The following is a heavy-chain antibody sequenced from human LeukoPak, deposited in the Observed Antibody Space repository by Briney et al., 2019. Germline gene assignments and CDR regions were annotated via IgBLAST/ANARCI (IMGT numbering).Heavy chain of an antibody. Sequence: SETLSLTCSVSGGSISTYYWTWIRQPPGQGLEWIGYIYYSGSTNYNPSLKSRVTISLDTSKNQFSLKLSSVTAADTAVYYCARAILSGYPDSWGQGTLVIVFS. CDR2: IYYSGST. CDR1: GGSISTYY. CDR3: ARAILSGYPDS. V-gene: IGHV4-59*01. D-gene: IGHD3-3*01. J-gene: IGHJ4*02.